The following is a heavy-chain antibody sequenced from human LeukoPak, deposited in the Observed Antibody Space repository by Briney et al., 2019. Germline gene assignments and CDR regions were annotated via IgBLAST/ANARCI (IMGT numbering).Heavy chain of an antibody. Sequence: GGSLRLSCAASGFTLSTYWMSWVRQAPGKGLEWVANIKQDGSEIYYVDSVKGRFTISRDNAKNSLYLQMNSLRAEDTAVYYCAKYRADCFDIWGQGTMVTVSS. CDR2: IKQDGSEI. J-gene: IGHJ3*02. D-gene: IGHD2-21*01. V-gene: IGHV3-7*05. CDR1: GFTLSTYW. CDR3: AKYRADCFDI.